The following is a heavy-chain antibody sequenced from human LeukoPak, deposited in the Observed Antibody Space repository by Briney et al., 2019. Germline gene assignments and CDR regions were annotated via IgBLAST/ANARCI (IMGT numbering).Heavy chain of an antibody. CDR2: ISYDGSNK. CDR1: GFTFSSYG. J-gene: IGHJ3*02. D-gene: IGHD6-19*01. Sequence: GGSLRLSCAASGFTFSSYGMHWVRQAPGKGLEWVAVISYDGSNKYYADSVKGRFTTSRDNSKNTLYLQMNSLRAEDTAVYYCAKDVYSSGWDDAFDIWGQGTMVTVSS. V-gene: IGHV3-30*18. CDR3: AKDVYSSGWDDAFDI.